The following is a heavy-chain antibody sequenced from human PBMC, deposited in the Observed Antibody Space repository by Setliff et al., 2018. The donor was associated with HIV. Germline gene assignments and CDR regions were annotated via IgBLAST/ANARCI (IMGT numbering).Heavy chain of an antibody. CDR1: GDSISNSY. V-gene: IGHV4-59*01. J-gene: IGHJ4*02. Sequence: PSETLSLTCTVSGDSISNSYWSWIRQPPGKGLEWIGCIDDSGTTNYNPSLETRVTISIDTSKKQFSLKLSSVTAADTAIYFCAREDNYYSDSIGYSFFDYWGQGTLVTVS. D-gene: IGHD3-22*01. CDR3: AREDNYYSDSIGYSFFDY. CDR2: IDDSGTT.